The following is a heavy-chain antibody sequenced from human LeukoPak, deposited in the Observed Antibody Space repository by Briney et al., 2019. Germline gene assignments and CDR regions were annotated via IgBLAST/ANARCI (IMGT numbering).Heavy chain of an antibody. CDR1: GFTFSSYA. Sequence: GGSLRLSCAASGFTFSSYAVSWVRQAPGKGLEWVSTISGGGGSTYYADSVKGRFTISRDNSKNTLYLQMNSLRVEDTALYNCAKTLQGYYYYGLDVWGQGTTVTVSS. J-gene: IGHJ6*02. CDR3: AKTLQGYYYYGLDV. CDR2: ISGGGGST. V-gene: IGHV3-23*01.